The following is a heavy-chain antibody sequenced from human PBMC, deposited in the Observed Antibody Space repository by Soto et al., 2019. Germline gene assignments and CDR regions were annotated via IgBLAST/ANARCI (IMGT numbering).Heavy chain of an antibody. D-gene: IGHD4-17*01. CDR3: AHRGEFYGDYEDYWYFDL. V-gene: IGHV2-5*01. CDR1: GFSLTTSGVG. CDR2: IYWNDGK. J-gene: IGHJ2*01. Sequence: QITLKESGPTLVKPTQTLTLTCTFSGFSLTTSGVGVGWIHQPPGKALEWLALIYWNDGKRYSPSLKSRLTITKDTSKNHVVLRMTNTDPVDTATYYCAHRGEFYGDYEDYWYFDLWGRGTLVTVSS.